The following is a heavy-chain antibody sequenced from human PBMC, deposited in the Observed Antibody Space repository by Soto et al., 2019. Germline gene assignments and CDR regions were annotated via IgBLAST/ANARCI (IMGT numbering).Heavy chain of an antibody. CDR2: MNPNSGNT. J-gene: IGHJ6*02. D-gene: IGHD3-9*01. CDR3: ARERTTISMDV. V-gene: IGHV1-8*02. CDR1: GYIFTSYV. Sequence: GASVKVSCKASGYIFTSYVMEWVRQATGQGLEWMGWMNPNSGNTGYAQKFQGSVTMTRNTSISTAYMELSSLRSEDTAVYYCARERTTISMDVWGQGTTVTSP.